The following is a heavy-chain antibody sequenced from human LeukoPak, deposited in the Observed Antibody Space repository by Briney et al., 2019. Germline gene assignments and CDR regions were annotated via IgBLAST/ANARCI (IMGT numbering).Heavy chain of an antibody. CDR1: GFTFSSYE. CDR2: ISSSGRTI. V-gene: IGHV3-48*03. D-gene: IGHD6-6*01. Sequence: PGGSLRLSCAASGFTFSSYEMKSVRQAPGKGLGWDSYISSSGRTIYYADAVKGRFTISRDNAKNSLYLQMNSRRADDTVVYYCARDPRSSGFFDFGAQGTLVSVST. J-gene: IGHJ4*02. CDR3: ARDPRSSGFFDF.